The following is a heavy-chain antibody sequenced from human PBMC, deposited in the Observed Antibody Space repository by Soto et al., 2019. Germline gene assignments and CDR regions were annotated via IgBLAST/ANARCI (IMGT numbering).Heavy chain of an antibody. D-gene: IGHD2-15*01. V-gene: IGHV4-4*02. Sequence: SETLSLTCAVSGGYISSSNWWSWVRQPPGKGLEWIGEIYHSGSTNYNPSLKSRVTISVDKSKNQFSLKLSSVTAADTAVYYCARGGYCSGGSCFLNYGMDVWGQGTTVTVSS. CDR2: IYHSGST. CDR1: GGYISSSNW. J-gene: IGHJ6*02. CDR3: ARGGYCSGGSCFLNYGMDV.